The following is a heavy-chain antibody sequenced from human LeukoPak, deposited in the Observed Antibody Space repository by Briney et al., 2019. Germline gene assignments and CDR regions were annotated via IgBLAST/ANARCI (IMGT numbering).Heavy chain of an antibody. CDR2: IYHSGST. D-gene: IGHD5-12*01. CDR1: GGSISSSSYY. V-gene: IGHV4-39*07. CDR3: ARGYSGYDRGGDWFDP. Sequence: SETLSLTCTVSGGSISSSSYYWGWIRQPPGKGLEWIGEIYHSGSTNYNPSLKSRVTISVDKSKNQFSLKLSSVTAADTAVYYCARGYSGYDRGGDWFDPWGQGTLVTVSS. J-gene: IGHJ5*02.